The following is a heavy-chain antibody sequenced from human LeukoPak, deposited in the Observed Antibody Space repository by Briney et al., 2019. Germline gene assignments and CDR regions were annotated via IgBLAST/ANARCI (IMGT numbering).Heavy chain of an antibody. CDR3: ATSSGSYYY. CDR1: GGSFSGYY. J-gene: IGHJ4*02. D-gene: IGHD1-26*01. Sequence: PSETLSLTCAVYGGSFSGYYWSWIRQPPGKGLEWIGEINHSGSTYYNPSLKSRVTIYVDTSKNQFSLKLSSVTAADTAVYYCATSSGSYYYWGQGTLVTVSS. CDR2: INHSGST. V-gene: IGHV4-34*01.